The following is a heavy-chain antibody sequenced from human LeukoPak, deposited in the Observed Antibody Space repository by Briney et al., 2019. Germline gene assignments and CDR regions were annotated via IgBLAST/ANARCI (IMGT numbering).Heavy chain of an antibody. CDR3: AKDKRHTSGWYYDY. D-gene: IGHD6-19*01. Sequence: PGGSLRLSCAASGFTFSSYAMSWVRQAPGKGLEWVSAISGSGGSTYYADSVKGRFTISRDNSKNTLYLQMNSLRAEDTAVYYCAKDKRHTSGWYYDYRGQGTLVTVSS. V-gene: IGHV3-23*01. J-gene: IGHJ4*02. CDR1: GFTFSSYA. CDR2: ISGSGGST.